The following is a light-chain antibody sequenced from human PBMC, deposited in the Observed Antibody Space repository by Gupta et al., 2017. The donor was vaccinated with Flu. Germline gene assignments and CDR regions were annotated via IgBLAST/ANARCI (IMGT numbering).Light chain of an antibody. CDR3: SSYTSNSTFPKVV. Sequence: IYCHGTSRDVCGENYVSWYQQQPGKAPTLMIDEGRNRPSGVSNRFSGSKSGNTASLTIYGLQAEDEADEYCSSYTSNSTFPKVVFGGGTKLTVL. CDR2: EGR. J-gene: IGLJ3*02. V-gene: IGLV2-14*01. CDR1: SRDVCGENY.